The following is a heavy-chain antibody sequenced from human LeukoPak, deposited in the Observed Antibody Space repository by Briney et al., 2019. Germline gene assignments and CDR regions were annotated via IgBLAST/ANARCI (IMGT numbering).Heavy chain of an antibody. CDR3: AKDRPGYYYDSSGYYPDFDY. CDR1: GFTFSSYA. D-gene: IGHD3-22*01. Sequence: GGSLRLSCAASGFTFSSYAMSWVRQAPGKGLEWVSAISGSGGSTYYADSVKGRFTISRDNSKNTLYLQMNSLRAEDTAVYYCAKDRPGYYYDSSGYYPDFDYWGQGNLVTVSS. V-gene: IGHV3-23*01. CDR2: ISGSGGST. J-gene: IGHJ4*02.